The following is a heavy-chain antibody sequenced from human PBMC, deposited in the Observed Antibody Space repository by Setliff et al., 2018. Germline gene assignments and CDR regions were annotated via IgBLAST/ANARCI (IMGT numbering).Heavy chain of an antibody. Sequence: ASVKVSCKASGYTFANSIVSWVRQAPGQGLEWMGWISGYNGNTYINEEFQGRLSMTTDTSTNTGYMELRNLTPDDTAVYFCERLVRYCTQRACQRTQDADLWGQGTQVTVSS. D-gene: IGHD2-8*01. CDR1: GYTFANSI. V-gene: IGHV1-18*04. CDR3: ERLVRYCTQRACQRTQDADL. CDR2: ISGYNGNT. J-gene: IGHJ5*02.